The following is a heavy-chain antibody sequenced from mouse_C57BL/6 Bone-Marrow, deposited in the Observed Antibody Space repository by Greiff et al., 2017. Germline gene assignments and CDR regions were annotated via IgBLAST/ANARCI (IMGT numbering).Heavy chain of an antibody. J-gene: IGHJ3*01. V-gene: IGHV5-6*01. CDR3: ARHRLRLFAV. D-gene: IGHD2-4*01. CDR2: ISSGGSYT. Sequence: EVKLMESGGDLVKPGGSLKLSCAASGFTFSSYGMSWVRQTPDKRLEWVATISSGGSYTYYPASVKGRFTISRDNAKNTLYLQMSSLKSEDTAMYYCARHRLRLFAVGGKGTLVTVSA. CDR1: GFTFSSYG.